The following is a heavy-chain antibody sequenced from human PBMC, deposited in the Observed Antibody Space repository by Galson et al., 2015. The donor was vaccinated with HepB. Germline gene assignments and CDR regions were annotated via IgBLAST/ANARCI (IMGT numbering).Heavy chain of an antibody. CDR1: GFTFSSHA. V-gene: IGHV3-23*01. Sequence: SLRLSCAASGFTFSSHAMTWVRQAPGKGLEWVSIIGTGGDTYYADSEKGRFTISRDNSRSTLYLQMNSLRAEDTAVYYCAAYRVSGGFHSRLGVYWGQGTLVTVSS. CDR2: IIGTGGDT. CDR3: AAYRVSGGFHSRLGVY. D-gene: IGHD3-10*01. J-gene: IGHJ4*02.